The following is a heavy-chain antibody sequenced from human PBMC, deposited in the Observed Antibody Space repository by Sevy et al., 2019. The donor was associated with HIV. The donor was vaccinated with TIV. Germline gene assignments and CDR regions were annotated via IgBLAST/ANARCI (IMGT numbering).Heavy chain of an antibody. V-gene: IGHV4-4*02. J-gene: IGHJ4*02. CDR2: VYHSGST. Sequence: SETLSLTCDVSGGSISSTNWWSWVRQPPGKGLEWIGEVYHSGSTNYHPSLKRRVTMSVDKSKNQFSLKLSSVTAADTAVYYCARRFYYDSSTHYQYYFDYWGQGTLVTVSS. CDR1: GGSISSTNW. D-gene: IGHD3-22*01. CDR3: ARRFYYDSSTHYQYYFDY.